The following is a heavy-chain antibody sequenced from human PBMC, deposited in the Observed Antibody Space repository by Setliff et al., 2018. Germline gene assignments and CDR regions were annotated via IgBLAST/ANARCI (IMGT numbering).Heavy chain of an antibody. CDR3: ARSVSYCGPDCSRRFDF. D-gene: IGHD2-21*02. Sequence: ASVKVSCKASGYTFTAYHINWVRQATGQGLEWMGWMDPNNGQTGYAQKFQGRVTFTGDTSISAAYMELSSLGSEDTAIYYCARSVSYCGPDCSRRFDFWGQGTLVTVSS. V-gene: IGHV1-8*03. CDR1: GYTFTAYH. J-gene: IGHJ4*02. CDR2: MDPNNGQT.